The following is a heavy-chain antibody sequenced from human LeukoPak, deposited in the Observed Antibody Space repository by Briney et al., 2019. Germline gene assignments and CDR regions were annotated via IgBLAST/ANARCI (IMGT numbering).Heavy chain of an antibody. CDR1: GFTFSSYE. V-gene: IGHV3-48*03. J-gene: IGHJ4*02. D-gene: IGHD5-24*01. CDR3: ARGGDGYSTFDY. CDR2: ISSSGSTI. Sequence: GGSLRLSCAASGFTFSSYEMNWVRQAPGKGLEWVSYISSSGSTIYYADSVKGRFTISRDNAKNSLYLLMNSLRAEDTAVYYCARGGDGYSTFDYWGQGTLVTVSS.